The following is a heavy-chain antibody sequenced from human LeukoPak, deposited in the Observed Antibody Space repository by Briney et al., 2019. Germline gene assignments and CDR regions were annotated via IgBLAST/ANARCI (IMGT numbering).Heavy chain of an antibody. J-gene: IGHJ3*02. V-gene: IGHV4-59*08. D-gene: IGHD5-18*01. Sequence: SETLSLTCTVSGGSISSYYWSWIRQPPGKGLEWIGYIYYSGSTNYNPSLKSRVTISVDTSKNQFSLKLSSVTAADTAVYYCARADVDTAMADAYDAFDIWGQGTMVTVSS. CDR3: ARADVDTAMADAYDAFDI. CDR2: IYYSGST. CDR1: GGSISSYY.